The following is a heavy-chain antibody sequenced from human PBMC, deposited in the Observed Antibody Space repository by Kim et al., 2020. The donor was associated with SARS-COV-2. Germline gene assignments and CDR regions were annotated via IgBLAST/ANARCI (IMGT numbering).Heavy chain of an antibody. CDR1: GGSISSSSYY. D-gene: IGHD3-3*01. V-gene: IGHV4-39*01. Sequence: SETLSLTCTVSGGSISSSSYYWGWIRQPPGKGLEWIGSIYYSGSTYYNPSLKSRVTISVDTSKNQFSLKLSSVTAADTAVYYCASGERFLEWRPSGMDVWGQGTTVTVSS. J-gene: IGHJ6*02. CDR3: ASGERFLEWRPSGMDV. CDR2: IYYSGST.